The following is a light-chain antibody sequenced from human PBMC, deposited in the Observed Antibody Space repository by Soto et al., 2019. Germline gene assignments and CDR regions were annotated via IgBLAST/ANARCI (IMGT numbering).Light chain of an antibody. CDR3: QQYDTWPSWT. J-gene: IGKJ1*01. CDR1: QSVRSY. V-gene: IGKV3D-15*01. Sequence: EIVMTQSPATLSVSPGERGTLSCRASQSVRSYLAWYQQKPCQAPRLLIYGASTRATGIPDRFSGSGSGTELTLTISSLQSEDFAVYYCQQYDTWPSWTFGQGTKVEIK. CDR2: GAS.